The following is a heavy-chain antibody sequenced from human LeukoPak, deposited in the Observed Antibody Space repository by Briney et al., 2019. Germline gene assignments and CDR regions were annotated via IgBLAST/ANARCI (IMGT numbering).Heavy chain of an antibody. V-gene: IGHV3-7*01. CDR1: GFTFSNYW. CDR3: AHSGSYFDY. CDR2: IKEDGSEK. Sequence: GSLRLSCAASGFTFSNYWMSWVRQAPGKGLEWVANIKEDGSEKHYVDSVKGRFTISRDNAKDSLYLQMNSLRAEDSAVYFCAHSGSYFDYWGQGTLVTVSS. D-gene: IGHD6-25*01. J-gene: IGHJ4*02.